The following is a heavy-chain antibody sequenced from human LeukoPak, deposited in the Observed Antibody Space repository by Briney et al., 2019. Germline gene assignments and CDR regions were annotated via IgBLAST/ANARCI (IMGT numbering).Heavy chain of an antibody. J-gene: IGHJ3*02. CDR3: AKGGSLWGAGYLNDAFDI. Sequence: PGGSLRLSCVGSGFTFNNYWMTWVRQAPGQGLEWVANVNRDESRKNHADSVKGRFTVSRDNARNSLYLQMNSLTAEDTAVYYCAKGGSLWGAGYLNDAFDIWGQGTKVTVSS. CDR1: GFTFNNYW. D-gene: IGHD3-16*01. V-gene: IGHV3-7*03. CDR2: VNRDESRK.